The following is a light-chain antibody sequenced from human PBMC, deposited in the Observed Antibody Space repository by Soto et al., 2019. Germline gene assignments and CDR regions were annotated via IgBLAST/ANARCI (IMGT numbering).Light chain of an antibody. V-gene: IGKV3-20*01. CDR2: GAS. CDR3: QQYGSSPWT. Sequence: LTQSPGALSLSPGERATLSCRASQSVSSSYLAWYQQKPGQAPRLLIYGASSRATGIPDRFSGSGSGTDFTLTISRLEPEDFAVYYCQQYGSSPWTFCQGT. J-gene: IGKJ1*01. CDR1: QSVSSSY.